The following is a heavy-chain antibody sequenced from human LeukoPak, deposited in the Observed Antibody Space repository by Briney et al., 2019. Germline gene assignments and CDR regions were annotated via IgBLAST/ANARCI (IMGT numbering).Heavy chain of an antibody. D-gene: IGHD3-22*01. V-gene: IGHV4-39*01. CDR1: GGSISSYY. J-gene: IGHJ4*02. CDR2: IYYSGST. Sequence: SETLSLTCTVSGGSISSYYWGWIRQPPGKGLEWIGSIYYSGSTYYNPSLKSRVTISVDTSKNQFSLKLSSVTAADTAVYYCASAMGHYYDSSGYYYFDYWGQGTLVTVSS. CDR3: ASAMGHYYDSSGYYYFDY.